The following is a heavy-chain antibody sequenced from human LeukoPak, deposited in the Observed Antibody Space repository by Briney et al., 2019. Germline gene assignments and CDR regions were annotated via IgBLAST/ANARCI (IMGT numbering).Heavy chain of an antibody. CDR2: INTGNGNT. Sequence: ASVKVSCKSPGYSFTTYLIHWVRQAPGQRLEWMGWINTGNGNTKYSHEFQGRVTITRDTSASTAYMELSSLRSEDTAVYYCATDWGGGSAYFYDAFDFWGQGTMVTVSS. CDR1: GYSFTTYL. V-gene: IGHV1-3*03. CDR3: ATDWGGGSAYFYDAFDF. J-gene: IGHJ3*01. D-gene: IGHD2/OR15-2a*01.